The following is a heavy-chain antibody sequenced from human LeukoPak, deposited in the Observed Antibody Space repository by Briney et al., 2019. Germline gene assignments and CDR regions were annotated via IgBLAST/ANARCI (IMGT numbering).Heavy chain of an antibody. J-gene: IGHJ6*02. CDR2: INHSGST. V-gene: IGHV4-34*01. Sequence: SETLSLTCAFYGGSFSGYYWSWIRQPPGKGLEWIGEINHSGSTNYNPSLKSRVTISVDTSKNQFSLKLSSVTAADTAVYYCARKPHTYLYYYGMDVWGQGTTVTVSS. D-gene: IGHD3-16*01. CDR1: GGSFSGYY. CDR3: ARKPHTYLYYYGMDV.